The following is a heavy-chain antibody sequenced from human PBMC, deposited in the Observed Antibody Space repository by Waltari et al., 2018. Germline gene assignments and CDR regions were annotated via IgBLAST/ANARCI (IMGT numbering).Heavy chain of an antibody. CDR3: GRDWNRSFDY. CDR2: IHLNSVGT. CDR1: GFTLTGYY. Sequence: QVQLVQSGAEVKKPGASVKVSCKASGFTLTGYYMHWMRQAPGQGLAWMGWIHLNSVGTNYAQTCQGRVTMTRDTSISTAYMELSSLRSDDTAVYYCGRDWNRSFDYWGQGTLVTVSS. J-gene: IGHJ4*02. V-gene: IGHV1-2*02. D-gene: IGHD1-1*01.